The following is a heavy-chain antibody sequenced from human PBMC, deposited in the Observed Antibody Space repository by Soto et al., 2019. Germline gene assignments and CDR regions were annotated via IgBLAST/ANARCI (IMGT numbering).Heavy chain of an antibody. CDR1: GYTFTGYG. Sequence: ASVKVSCKASGYTFTGYGISWVRQAPGQGLEWMGWINVYNGNTKYAQKVQGRVTMTTDTSTSTAYMELRSLRSDDTAVYYCARGVGSGSYYNQYTWFDPWGQGTLVTVSS. J-gene: IGHJ5*02. D-gene: IGHD3-10*01. CDR2: INVYNGNT. CDR3: ARGVGSGSYYNQYTWFDP. V-gene: IGHV1-18*01.